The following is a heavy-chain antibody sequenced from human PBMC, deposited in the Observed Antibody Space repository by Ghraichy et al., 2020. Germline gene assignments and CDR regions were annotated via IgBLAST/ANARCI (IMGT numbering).Heavy chain of an antibody. Sequence: GGSLRLSCAASGFIFNNYAMHWVRQAPGKGLEWVSAISGSGGNTYYAASVKGRFTISRDNSKTTLYLQINSLRAEDTALYYCTNDWGEYPDCLDVWGQGTMVTVSS. J-gene: IGHJ3*01. D-gene: IGHD2/OR15-2a*01. V-gene: IGHV3-23*01. CDR2: ISGSGGNT. CDR1: GFIFNNYA. CDR3: TNDWGEYPDCLDV.